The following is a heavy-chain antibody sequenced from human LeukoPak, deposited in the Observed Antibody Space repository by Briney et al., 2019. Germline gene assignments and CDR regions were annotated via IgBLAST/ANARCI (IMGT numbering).Heavy chain of an antibody. CDR3: AREYYYGSYGMDV. D-gene: IGHD3-10*01. CDR2: ISYDGSNK. CDR1: GFTFSSYA. J-gene: IGHJ6*02. V-gene: IGHV3-30*04. Sequence: GGSLRLSCAASGFTFSSYAMHWVRQAPGKGLEWVAVISYDGSNKYYADSVKGRFTISRDNSKNTLYLQMNSLRAEDTAVYYCAREYYYGSYGMDVWAKGPRSPSP.